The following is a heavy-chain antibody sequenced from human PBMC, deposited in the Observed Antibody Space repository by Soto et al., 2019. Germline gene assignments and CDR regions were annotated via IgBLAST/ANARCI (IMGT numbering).Heavy chain of an antibody. Sequence: ASVKVSCKASGYTFTGYYMHWVRQAPGQGLEWMGWINPNSGGTNYAQKFQGWVTMTRDTSISTAYMELSRLRSDDTAVYYCARDRGYSYGYVDGMDVWGQGTTVTVSS. J-gene: IGHJ6*02. CDR2: INPNSGGT. CDR3: ARDRGYSYGYVDGMDV. V-gene: IGHV1-2*04. CDR1: GYTFTGYY. D-gene: IGHD5-18*01.